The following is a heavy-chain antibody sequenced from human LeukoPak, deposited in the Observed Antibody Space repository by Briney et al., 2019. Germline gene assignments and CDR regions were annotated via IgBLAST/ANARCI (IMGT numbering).Heavy chain of an antibody. V-gene: IGHV4-59*01. Sequence: MSSETLSLTCTVSGVSISSYYWSWIRQPPGKGLEWIGYIYYSGSTNYNLSLKSRVTISVDTSKNQFSLKLSSVTAADTAVYYCATYYYDSSGYYRFDYWGQGTLVTVSS. D-gene: IGHD3-22*01. CDR1: GVSISSYY. J-gene: IGHJ4*02. CDR2: IYYSGST. CDR3: ATYYYDSSGYYRFDY.